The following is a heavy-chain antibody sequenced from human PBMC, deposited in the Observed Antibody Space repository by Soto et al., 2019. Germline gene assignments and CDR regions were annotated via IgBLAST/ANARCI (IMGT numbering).Heavy chain of an antibody. D-gene: IGHD1-1*01. V-gene: IGHV5-51*01. CDR1: VGKVSRSR. J-gene: IGHJ6*01. CDR3: VRDIIQSAILIMAF. CDR2: IYPDDSDT. Sequence: SLKRSEKRRVGKVSRSRLAWYRQKNGKGLEWMGNIYPDDSDTSNNPSFYGRVTVSADKSSNTAYLQWSSLEASDTAIYYCVRDIIQSAILIMAFWG.